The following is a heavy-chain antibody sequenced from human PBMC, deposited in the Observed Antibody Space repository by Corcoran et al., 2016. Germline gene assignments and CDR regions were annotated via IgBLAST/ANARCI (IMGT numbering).Heavy chain of an antibody. J-gene: IGHJ5*02. V-gene: IGHV3-30*18. Sequence: QVQLVESGGGVVQPGRSLRLSCAASGFTFSSYGMHWVRQAPGKGLEWVAVISYDGSNKYYADSVKGRFTISRDNSKNTLYLQMNSLRAEDTAVYYCAKDPDSYGVLGWFDPWGQGTLVTVSS. CDR1: GFTFSSYG. D-gene: IGHD5-18*01. CDR2: ISYDGSNK. CDR3: AKDPDSYGVLGWFDP.